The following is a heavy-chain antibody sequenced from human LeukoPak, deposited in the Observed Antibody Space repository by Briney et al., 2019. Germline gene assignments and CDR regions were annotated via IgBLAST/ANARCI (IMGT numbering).Heavy chain of an antibody. Sequence: ASVNVSGKSSDFIFINSRIIWLRQAPGQGREWMGWISAYYGKTHYVDNIEGRVAMTRKTSTTTAYMKLSSRTADDTAVYCCARVGGGTNYYFDFWGQGTLVT. D-gene: IGHD1-26*01. J-gene: IGHJ4*02. CDR2: ISAYYGKT. CDR1: DFIFINSR. V-gene: IGHV1-18*01. CDR3: ARVGGGTNYYFDF.